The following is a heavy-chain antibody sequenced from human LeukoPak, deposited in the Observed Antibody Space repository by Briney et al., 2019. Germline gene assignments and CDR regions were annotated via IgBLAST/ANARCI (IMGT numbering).Heavy chain of an antibody. CDR3: ARSQQLVLRSPLDP. J-gene: IGHJ5*02. CDR2: INPNSGGT. Sequence: ASVKVSCKASGYTFTGYYMHWVRQAPGQGLEWMGWINPNSGGTNYAQKFQGRVTMTRDMSTRTDYMELSSLRYEDTAVYYCARSQQLVLRSPLDPWGQGTLVTVSS. CDR1: GYTFTGYY. D-gene: IGHD6-13*01. V-gene: IGHV1-2*02.